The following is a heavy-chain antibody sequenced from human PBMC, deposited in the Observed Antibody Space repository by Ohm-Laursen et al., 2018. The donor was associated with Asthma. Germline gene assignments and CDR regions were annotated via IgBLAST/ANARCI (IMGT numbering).Heavy chain of an antibody. D-gene: IGHD6-19*01. CDR3: ARTPPHSSGWYIGFDY. Sequence: SQTLSLTCTVSGGSISSGHYYWTWIRQHPGKGLEWIGYIYYSGSTYYNPSLKSRVTISVDTSKNQFSLKLSSVTAADTAVYYCARTPPHSSGWYIGFDYWGQGTLVTVSS. CDR2: IYYSGST. V-gene: IGHV4-31*03. J-gene: IGHJ4*02. CDR1: GGSISSGHYY.